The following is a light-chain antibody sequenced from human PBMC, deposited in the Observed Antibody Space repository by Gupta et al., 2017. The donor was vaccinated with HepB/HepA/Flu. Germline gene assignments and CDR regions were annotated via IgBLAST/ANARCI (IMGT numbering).Light chain of an antibody. J-gene: IGKJ4*01. V-gene: IGKV1-39*01. CDR3: QQSLT. CDR1: QSISSY. Sequence: DIQMTQSPSSLSASVGDRVTITCRASQSISSYLNWYQQKPGKAPKLLIYAASSLQSGVPSRFSGSGSGTDFTLTISSLQPEDFATYYCQQSLTFGGGTKVEIK. CDR2: AAS.